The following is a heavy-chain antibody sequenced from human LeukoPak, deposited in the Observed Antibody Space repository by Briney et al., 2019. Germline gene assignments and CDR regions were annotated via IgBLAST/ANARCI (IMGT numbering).Heavy chain of an antibody. CDR2: IKQDGSEK. CDR1: GFTFSSYW. J-gene: IGHJ4*02. V-gene: IGHV3-7*01. CDR3: ARDYYGSTGPLTY. D-gene: IGHD3-22*01. Sequence: GGSLRLSCAASGFTFSSYWMSWVRQAPGKGLEWVANIKQDGSEKFYVDSVEGRFTISRDNAKNSLYLQMNGLRAEDTAVYFCARDYYGSTGPLTYWGQGALVTVSS.